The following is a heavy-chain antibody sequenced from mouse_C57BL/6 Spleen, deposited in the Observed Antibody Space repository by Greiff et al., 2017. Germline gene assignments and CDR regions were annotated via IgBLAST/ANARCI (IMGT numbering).Heavy chain of an antibody. CDR3: AKTDDGYYVQFAY. CDR1: GFSLTSYG. Sequence: QVQLQQSGPGLVQPSQSLSITCTASGFSLTSYGVHWVRQSPGKGLEWLGVIWRGGSTDYNAAFMSRLSITKDNSKRQVFFKMNSLQADDTAIYYCAKTDDGYYVQFAYWGQGTLVTVSA. CDR2: IWRGGST. D-gene: IGHD2-3*01. J-gene: IGHJ3*01. V-gene: IGHV2-5*01.